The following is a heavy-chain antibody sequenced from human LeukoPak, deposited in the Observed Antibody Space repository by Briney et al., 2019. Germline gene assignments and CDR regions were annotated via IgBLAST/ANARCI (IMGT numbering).Heavy chain of an antibody. Sequence: GGSLRLSCATSGFTFNSYSMSWVRQAPGKGLQWASYISSTTTFIYYADSVKGRFTISRDSAKNSLYLQMNHLRAEDTAVYYCARDKYDSSGLPSYWGQGTLVTVSS. CDR2: ISSTTTFI. CDR3: ARDKYDSSGLPSY. CDR1: GFTFNSYS. J-gene: IGHJ4*02. D-gene: IGHD3-22*01. V-gene: IGHV3-48*01.